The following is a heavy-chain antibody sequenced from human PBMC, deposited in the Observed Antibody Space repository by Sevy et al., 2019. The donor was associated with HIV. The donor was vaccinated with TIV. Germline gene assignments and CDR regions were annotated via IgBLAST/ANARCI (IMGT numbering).Heavy chain of an antibody. J-gene: IGHJ4*02. D-gene: IGHD6-19*01. CDR2: IRYDGSNK. CDR1: GFTFSSYG. V-gene: IGHV3-30*02. CDR3: AKDTSAVAGSGGFDY. Sequence: GGFLRLSCAASGFTFSSYGMHWVRQAPGKGLEWLAFIRYDGSNKYYADSVKGRFTISRDNSKNTLYLQMNSLRAEDTAVRYCAKDTSAVAGSGGFDYWGQGTLVTVSS.